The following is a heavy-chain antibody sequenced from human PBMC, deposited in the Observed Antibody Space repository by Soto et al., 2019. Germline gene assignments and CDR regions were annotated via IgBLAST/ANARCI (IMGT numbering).Heavy chain of an antibody. CDR1: GFSFGSYW. Sequence: EVQLVESGGGLVQPGGSLRLSCAASGFSFGSYWMHWVRQTPGKGLVWVSLINSDGSSTNYADSVKGRFTIARDNAKKTLYLHMNSLRADDTAVYYCVSEGYWGQGTLVTVSA. CDR2: INSDGSST. V-gene: IGHV3-74*01. CDR3: VSEGY. J-gene: IGHJ4*02.